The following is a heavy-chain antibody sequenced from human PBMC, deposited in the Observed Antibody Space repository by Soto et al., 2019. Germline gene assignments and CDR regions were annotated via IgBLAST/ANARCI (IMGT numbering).Heavy chain of an antibody. D-gene: IGHD2-2*01. CDR1: GFTFVDYA. Sequence: EVQLVESGGGLVQPGRSLRLSCAASGFTFVDYAMHWVRQAPGQGLEWVSGISWDGGYKGYADSVKGRFTISRDNAKKSLYLEMNSLRVEDTALYYCTKDEGYCSSISCKAAFDYWGQGTMVTVS. CDR3: TKDEGYCSSISCKAAFDY. V-gene: IGHV3-9*01. CDR2: ISWDGGYK. J-gene: IGHJ3*01.